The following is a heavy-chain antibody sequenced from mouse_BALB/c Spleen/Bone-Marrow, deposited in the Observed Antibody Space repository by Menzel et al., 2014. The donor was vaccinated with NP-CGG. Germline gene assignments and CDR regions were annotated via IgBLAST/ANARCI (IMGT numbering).Heavy chain of an antibody. D-gene: IGHD1-1*01. Sequence: EVNLVESGPDLVKPSQSLPLTCTVTGYSITSGYSWHWIRQFPGNKLEWMGYIHYSGNTNYNPSLKSRISITRDTSKNQFFLQLNSVTTEDTATYYCASSTTVVADGYFDVWGAGTTVTVSS. CDR2: IHYSGNT. CDR3: ASSTTVVADGYFDV. V-gene: IGHV3-1*02. J-gene: IGHJ1*01. CDR1: GYSITSGYS.